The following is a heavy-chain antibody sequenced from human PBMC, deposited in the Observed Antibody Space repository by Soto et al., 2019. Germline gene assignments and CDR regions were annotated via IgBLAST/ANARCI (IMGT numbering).Heavy chain of an antibody. D-gene: IGHD6-19*01. CDR3: ARDARIGVAGIREGAGFASDI. V-gene: IGHV4-59*01. CDR1: GGSICSYY. Sequence: SETLSLTCTVSGGSICSYYWRWIWQSPGKGLEWTGYIYYRGSTNYNPSLKSRVTISVDTSKNQFSLKLSSVTAADTAVYYCARDARIGVAGIREGAGFASDIWGQGTMVADSS. CDR2: IYYRGST. J-gene: IGHJ3*02.